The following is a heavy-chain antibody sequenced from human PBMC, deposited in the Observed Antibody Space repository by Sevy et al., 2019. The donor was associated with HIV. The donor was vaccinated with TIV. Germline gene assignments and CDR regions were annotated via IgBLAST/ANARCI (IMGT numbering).Heavy chain of an antibody. CDR2: ISSSSSYI. J-gene: IGHJ4*02. D-gene: IGHD3-22*01. CDR1: GFTFSSYS. V-gene: IGHV3-21*01. CDR3: ARDYYDSSGVIDY. Sequence: GGSLRLSCAASGFTFSSYSMNWVRQAPGKGLEWVSSISSSSSYIYYADSVKGRFTITRDNAKNSLYLQMNSLRAEDTAVYYCARDYYDSSGVIDYWGQGTLVTVSS.